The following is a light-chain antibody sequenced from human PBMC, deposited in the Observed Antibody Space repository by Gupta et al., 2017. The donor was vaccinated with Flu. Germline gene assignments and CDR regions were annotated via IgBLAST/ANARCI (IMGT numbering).Light chain of an antibody. J-gene: IGKJ2*02. CDR2: WAS. Sequence: DIVMTQSPDSLAVSLGERATINCKSSQSVLYSSNNKNYLAWYQQKPGQPPKLLIYWASTRESGVPDRFSGSGSGTDLTLTISSLQAEDVAVYYCQQYYSTPWTFGQGTKPEIK. CDR1: QSVLYSSNNKNY. V-gene: IGKV4-1*01. CDR3: QQYYSTPWT.